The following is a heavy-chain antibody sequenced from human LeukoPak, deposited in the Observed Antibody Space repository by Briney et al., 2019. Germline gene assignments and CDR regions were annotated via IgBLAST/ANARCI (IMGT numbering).Heavy chain of an antibody. D-gene: IGHD3-9*01. CDR2: ISGSGGST. J-gene: IGHJ4*02. CDR1: GFTFSSYA. CDR3: AKDTGYFDWLLYDYFDY. Sequence: GGSLRLSCAASGFTFSSYAMSWVRQAPGKGLEWVSAISGSGGSTYYADSVKGRFTISRDNSKNTLYLQMNSLRAEDTAVYYCAKDTGYFDWLLYDYFDYWGQGTLVTVSS. V-gene: IGHV3-23*01.